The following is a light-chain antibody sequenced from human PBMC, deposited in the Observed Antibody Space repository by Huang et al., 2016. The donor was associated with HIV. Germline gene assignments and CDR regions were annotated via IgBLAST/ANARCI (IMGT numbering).Light chain of an antibody. CDR3: HQYNNWLLS. J-gene: IGKJ4*01. Sequence: IMMTQSPATLSVSPGERVTRTCRANRTVSTNLAWYQQRPGQAPRLLIDGSSTRAPGVPARFSGGGSGTDFSLTISSLQSEDFALYYCHQYNNWLLSFGGGTRVDI. V-gene: IGKV3-15*01. CDR1: RTVSTN. CDR2: GSS.